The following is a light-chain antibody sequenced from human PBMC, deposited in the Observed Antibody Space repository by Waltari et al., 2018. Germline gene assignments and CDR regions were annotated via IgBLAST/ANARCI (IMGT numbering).Light chain of an antibody. J-gene: IGKJ5*01. Sequence: DIQMTQSTSSLSASVGDTVTITCRASQSISSYLNWYQQNPGKAPKFLIYGATSLQSGFSSRFSESGSGTDFVLTITNLQPEDFATYYCQQTSATSITFGQGTRLEI. CDR2: GAT. V-gene: IGKV1-39*01. CDR1: QSISSY. CDR3: QQTSATSIT.